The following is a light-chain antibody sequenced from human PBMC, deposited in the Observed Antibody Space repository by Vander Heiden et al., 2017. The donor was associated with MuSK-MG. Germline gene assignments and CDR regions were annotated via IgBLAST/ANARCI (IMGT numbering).Light chain of an antibody. CDR2: EDN. Sequence: QSLLPRQSSLSAAPARVVTVSCSGGSSNIGNNHVSWYQQFPGTAPKLLIYEDNQRPSGMPDRFSGSKSDTSATLGITGLQTGEEADDYCGTWDSILSAGFFGTGTKVTVL. V-gene: IGLV1-51*01. CDR1: SSNIGNNH. J-gene: IGLJ1*01. CDR3: GTWDSILSAGF.